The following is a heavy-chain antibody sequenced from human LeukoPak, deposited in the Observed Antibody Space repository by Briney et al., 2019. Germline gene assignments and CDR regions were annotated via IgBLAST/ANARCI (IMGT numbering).Heavy chain of an antibody. D-gene: IGHD4-17*01. CDR2: IYYSGST. CDR3: ARASHDYGDYSHFDY. CDR1: GGSISSSSYY. V-gene: IGHV4-39*07. J-gene: IGHJ4*02. Sequence: PSETLSLTCTVSGGSISSSSYYWGWIRQPPGKGLEWIGSIYYSGSTYYSPSLKTRVTISVDKSKNQFSLKLSSVTAADTAVYYCARASHDYGDYSHFDYWGQGTLVTVSS.